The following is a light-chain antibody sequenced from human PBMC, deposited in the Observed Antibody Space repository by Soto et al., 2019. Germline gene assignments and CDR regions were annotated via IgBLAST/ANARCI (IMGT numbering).Light chain of an antibody. V-gene: IGKV3-15*01. J-gene: IGKJ4*01. CDR1: QSVSGN. Sequence: EIVMTQSPATLSVTPGERATLSCRASQSVSGNLAWYQQKPGQAPRLLIYGASTRATGIPARFSGSGSGTEFTLTISSLQSEDFAVYYWQQYNDWPPVTFGGGTKVEIK. CDR3: QQYNDWPPVT. CDR2: GAS.